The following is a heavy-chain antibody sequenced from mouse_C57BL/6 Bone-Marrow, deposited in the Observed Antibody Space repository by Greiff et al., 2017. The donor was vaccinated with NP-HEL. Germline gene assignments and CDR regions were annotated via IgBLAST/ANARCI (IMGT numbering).Heavy chain of an antibody. V-gene: IGHV1-80*01. CDR3: ARLIYYDYDVDYFDY. Sequence: QVHVKQSGAELVKPGASVKISCKASGYAFSSYWMNWVKQRPGKGLEWIGQIYPGDGDTNYNGKFKGKATLTADKSSSTAYMQLSSLTSEDSAVYFCARLIYYDYDVDYFDYWGQGTTLTVSS. J-gene: IGHJ2*01. D-gene: IGHD2-4*01. CDR2: IYPGDGDT. CDR1: GYAFSSYW.